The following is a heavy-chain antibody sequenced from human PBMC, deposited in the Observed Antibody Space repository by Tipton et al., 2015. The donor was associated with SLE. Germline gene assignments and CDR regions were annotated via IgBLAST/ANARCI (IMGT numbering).Heavy chain of an antibody. D-gene: IGHD6-19*01. CDR3: AIVGAHGYSSGPRWFDP. J-gene: IGHJ5*02. Sequence: SLRLSCAASGFTFSSYSMNWVRQAPGKGLEWVSYISSSSRTIYYADSVKGRFTISRDNAKYSLYLQMNILRAEVTAVYYCAIVGAHGYSSGPRWFDPWGQGTLVAVSS. CDR2: ISSSSRTI. CDR1: GFTFSSYS. V-gene: IGHV3-48*01.